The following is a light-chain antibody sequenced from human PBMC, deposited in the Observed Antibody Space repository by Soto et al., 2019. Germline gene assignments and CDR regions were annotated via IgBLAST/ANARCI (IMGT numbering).Light chain of an antibody. J-gene: IGKJ4*01. V-gene: IGKV1-5*03. Sequence: DIQMTQSPSALSAAVGDRVTITCRARQSISNWLAWYQQKPGKAPKLLIYKTSNLDSGVPSRFSGSGSGTEFSLTISSLQPDDFATYYCQQYKSFSLTFGGGTRVAVK. CDR2: KTS. CDR3: QQYKSFSLT. CDR1: QSISNW.